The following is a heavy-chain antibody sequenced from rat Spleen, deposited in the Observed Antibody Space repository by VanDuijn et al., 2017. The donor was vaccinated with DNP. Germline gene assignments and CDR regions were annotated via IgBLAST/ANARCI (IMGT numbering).Heavy chain of an antibody. Sequence: EVQLVESGGGLVQPGRSMKLSCAISGFTFSNYDMAWVRQAPTKGLEWVASISYDGLATYYRDSVKGRFTISRNSANTTLWLQMDSLRSEETATYYCVPSPGTHWFAQGGQATLVTVS. D-gene: IGHD1-4*01. J-gene: IGHJ3*01. CDR2: ISYDGLAT. CDR1: GFTFSNYD. V-gene: IGHV5S11*01. CDR3: VPSPGTHWFAQ.